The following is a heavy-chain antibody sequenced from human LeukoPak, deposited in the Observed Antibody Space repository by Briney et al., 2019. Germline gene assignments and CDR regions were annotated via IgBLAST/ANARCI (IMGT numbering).Heavy chain of an antibody. D-gene: IGHD2-2*01. CDR2: INPNSGAT. V-gene: IGHV1-2*02. CDR1: GYTFTGYY. CDR3: ARDGGWYQLLWWFDP. Sequence: ASVKVSRKASGYTFTGYYMHWVRQAPGRGLEWMGWINPNSGATKYAQKFQGRVTMTRATSIRTAYMEVSRLRFDDTAVYYCARDGGWYQLLWWFDPWGQGTLVTVSS. J-gene: IGHJ5*02.